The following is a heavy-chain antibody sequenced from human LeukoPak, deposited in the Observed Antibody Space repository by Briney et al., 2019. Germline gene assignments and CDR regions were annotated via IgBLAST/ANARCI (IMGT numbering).Heavy chain of an antibody. V-gene: IGHV4-61*02. CDR1: GGSISSGSYY. CDR2: IYTSGST. CDR3: AREIYYDSSGYFDY. J-gene: IGHJ4*02. Sequence: PSETLSLTCTVSGGSISSGSYYWSWIRQPAGKGLEWIGRIYTSGSTNYNPSLKSRVTISVDTSKNQFSLKLSSVTAADTAVYYCAREIYYDSSGYFDYWGQGTLVTVSS. D-gene: IGHD3-22*01.